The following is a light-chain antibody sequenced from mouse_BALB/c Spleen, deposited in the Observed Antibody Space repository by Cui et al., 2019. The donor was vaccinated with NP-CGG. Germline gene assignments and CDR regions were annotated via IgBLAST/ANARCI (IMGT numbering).Light chain of an antibody. CDR1: TGAVTTSNY. CDR2: GTN. V-gene: IGLV1*01. J-gene: IGLJ1*01. CDR3: ALWYSNHWV. Sequence: QAVATQESALTTSPGETVTFTCRSSTGAVTTSNYANWVQEKPDHLFTGLIGGTNNRAPGIPARCSGSLIGDKAALTITGAQTEDEAIYFCALWYSNHWVFGGGTKLTVL.